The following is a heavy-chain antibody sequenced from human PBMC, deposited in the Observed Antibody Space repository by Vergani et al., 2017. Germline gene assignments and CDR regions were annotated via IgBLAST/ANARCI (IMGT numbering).Heavy chain of an antibody. CDR2: INWNSDSI. CDR1: GITFWKFG. Sequence: EVDLVESGGGLAQPGGSLRLSCEASGITFWKFGMHWVRQGPGKGLEWVSGINWNSDSIAYADSVKGRFTISRDNAKNSLYLQMNSLRAEDTALYYCVKDIAASGNYWYFDLWGRGTLVTDSS. J-gene: IGHJ2*01. V-gene: IGHV3-9*01. CDR3: VKDIAASGNYWYFDL. D-gene: IGHD6-13*01.